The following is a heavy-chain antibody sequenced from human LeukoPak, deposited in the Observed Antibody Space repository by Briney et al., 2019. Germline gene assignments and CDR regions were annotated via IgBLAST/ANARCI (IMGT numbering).Heavy chain of an antibody. D-gene: IGHD6-13*01. CDR2: IRYDGSNK. V-gene: IGHV3-30*02. J-gene: IGHJ6*03. CDR3: AKLAAAAALMNYYYYYMDV. CDR1: GFTFSSYG. Sequence: PGGSLRLSCAASGFTFSSYGMHWVRQAPGKGLEWVAFIRYDGSNKYYADSVKGRFTISRDNSKNTLYLQMNSLRAEDTAVYYCAKLAAAAALMNYYYYYMDVWGKGTTVAISS.